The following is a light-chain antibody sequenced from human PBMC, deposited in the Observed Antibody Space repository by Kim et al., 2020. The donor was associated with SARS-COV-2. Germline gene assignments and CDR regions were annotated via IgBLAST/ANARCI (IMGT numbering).Light chain of an antibody. Sequence: PEERDPPYAGGRQRVIRSYLSRDPQKPGPSPRHLISVAYSTATGPPERFSGAGSGTEFTLTINRLEPEDSAVYYCQRNSSSQKTFGGGSKGDIK. V-gene: IGKV3-20*01. J-gene: IGKJ4*01. CDR3: QRNSSSQKT. CDR2: VAY. CDR1: QRVIRSY.